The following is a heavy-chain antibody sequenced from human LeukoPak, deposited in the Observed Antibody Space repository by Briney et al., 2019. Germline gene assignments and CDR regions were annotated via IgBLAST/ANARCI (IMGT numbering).Heavy chain of an antibody. D-gene: IGHD3-9*01. CDR1: GFTFSSYA. CDR3: AKNEVLRYFDWSQHQAWYFDL. J-gene: IGHJ2*01. V-gene: IGHV3-23*01. CDR2: ISGSGGST. Sequence: PGGSLRLSCAASGFTFSSYAMGWVRQAPGKGLEWVSAISGSGGSTYYADSVKGRFTISRDNSKNTLYLQMNSLRAEDTAVYYCAKNEVLRYFDWSQHQAWYFDLWGRGTLVTVSS.